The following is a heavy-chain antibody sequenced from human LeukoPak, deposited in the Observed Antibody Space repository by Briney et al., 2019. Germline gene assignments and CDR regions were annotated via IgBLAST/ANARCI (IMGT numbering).Heavy chain of an antibody. CDR3: AKPIYNSGRYDY. V-gene: IGHV3-33*06. J-gene: IGHJ4*02. CDR1: GFSFSPYG. Sequence: GGSLRLSCAASGFSFSPYGMHWVRQAPGKGLEWVAAIWEDGSNIHYADAVKGRFTISRDNSKNTLYLQMNSLRAEDTALYYCAKPIYNSGRYDYWGQGTLVTVAS. CDR2: IWEDGSNI. D-gene: IGHD6-19*01.